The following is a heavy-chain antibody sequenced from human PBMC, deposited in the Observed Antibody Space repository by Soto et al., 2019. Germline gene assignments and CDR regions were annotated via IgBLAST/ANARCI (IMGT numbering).Heavy chain of an antibody. CDR3: ARSIVVVTAIDY. D-gene: IGHD2-21*02. CDR2: INAGNGNT. J-gene: IGHJ4*02. Sequence: EASVKVSCKSSVYTFTSYAMHWVRQAPGQRLEWMGWINAGNGNTKYSQKFQGRVTITRDTSASTAYMELSSLRSEDTAVYYCARSIVVVTAIDYWGQGTLVSVSS. V-gene: IGHV1-3*01. CDR1: VYTFTSYA.